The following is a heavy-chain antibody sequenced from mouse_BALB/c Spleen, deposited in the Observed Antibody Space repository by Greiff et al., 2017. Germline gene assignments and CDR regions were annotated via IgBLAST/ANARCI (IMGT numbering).Heavy chain of an antibody. CDR3: ARLTTGLYWYFDV. V-gene: IGHV1-63*02. CDR1: GYTFTNYW. CDR2: IYPGGGYT. Sequence: QVQLKESGAELVRPGTSVKISCKASGYTFTNYWLGWVKQRPGHGLEWIGDIYPGGGYTNYNEKFKGKATLTADTSSSTAYMQLSSLTSEDSAVYFCARLTTGLYWYFDVWGAGTTVTVSS. J-gene: IGHJ1*01. D-gene: IGHD3-1*01.